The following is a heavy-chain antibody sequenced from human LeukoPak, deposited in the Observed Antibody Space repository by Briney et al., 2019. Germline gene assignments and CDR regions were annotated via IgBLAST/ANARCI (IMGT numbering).Heavy chain of an antibody. CDR2: INSDGSSI. J-gene: IGHJ4*02. V-gene: IGHV3-74*03. CDR3: AKDRDVNYYGSGSYYNGGPFDY. D-gene: IGHD3-10*01. CDR1: GFTFSSYW. Sequence: GRSLRLSCAASGFTFSSYWMHWVRQAPGKGLVWVSRINSDGSSITYADSVKGRFTISRDNSMNTLYLQMNSLRAEDTAVYYCAKDRDVNYYGSGSYYNGGPFDYWGQGTLVTVSS.